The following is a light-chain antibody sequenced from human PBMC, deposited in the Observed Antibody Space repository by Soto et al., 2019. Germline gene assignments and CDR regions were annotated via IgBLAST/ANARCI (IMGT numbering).Light chain of an antibody. CDR2: DAS. CDR3: QQYSRYSD. V-gene: IGKV1-5*01. Sequence: DIQMTQSPSTLSASVGDRVTITCRASQTISNWLAWYQQKPGKAPKLLISDASILESGVSSRFSGSRSGRGCTLTISSLQPDAVATSYCQQYSRYSDFVPGTKLEIK. CDR1: QTISNW. J-gene: IGKJ2*01.